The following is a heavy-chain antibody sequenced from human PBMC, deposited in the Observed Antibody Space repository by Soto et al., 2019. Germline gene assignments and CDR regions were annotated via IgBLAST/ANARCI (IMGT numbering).Heavy chain of an antibody. CDR1: GFTFSNAW. CDR2: IKSKTDGGTT. V-gene: IGHV3-15*01. Sequence: EVQLVESGGGLVKPGGSLRLSCAASGFTFSNAWMSWVRQAPGKGLEWVGRIKSKTDGGTTDYAAPVKGRFTISRDDSKNTLYLQMNSLKTEDTAVYYCTTDRPSYYYDSSGYFPPSWGQGTLVTVSS. J-gene: IGHJ4*02. CDR3: TTDRPSYYYDSSGYFPPS. D-gene: IGHD3-22*01.